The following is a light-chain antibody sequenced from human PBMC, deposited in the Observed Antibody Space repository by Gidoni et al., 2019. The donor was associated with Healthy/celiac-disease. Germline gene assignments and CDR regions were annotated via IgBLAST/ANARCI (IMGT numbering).Light chain of an antibody. CDR1: QSVSSY. CDR3: QQLSNWLLT. J-gene: IGKJ4*01. Sequence: IVLTQSPATLSLSPGERATLSCRASQSVSSYLAWYQQKPGQAPRLLIYDASNRATGIPARFSGSGSGTDFTLTISSLEPEDFAVYYCQQLSNWLLTFGGGTKVEIK. CDR2: DAS. V-gene: IGKV3-11*01.